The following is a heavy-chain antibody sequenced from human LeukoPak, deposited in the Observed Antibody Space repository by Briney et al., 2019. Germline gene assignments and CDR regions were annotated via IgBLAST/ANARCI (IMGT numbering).Heavy chain of an antibody. D-gene: IGHD6-13*01. CDR2: ISSSGSTI. CDR3: ARMSGGHSSSPNWFDP. CDR1: GFTFSDYY. Sequence: PGGSLRLSCAASGFTFSDYYMGWIRQAPGKGLEWVSYISSSGSTIYYADSVKGRFTISRDNAKNSLYLQMNSLRAEDTAVYYCARMSGGHSSSPNWFDPWGQGTLVTVSS. J-gene: IGHJ5*02. V-gene: IGHV3-11*04.